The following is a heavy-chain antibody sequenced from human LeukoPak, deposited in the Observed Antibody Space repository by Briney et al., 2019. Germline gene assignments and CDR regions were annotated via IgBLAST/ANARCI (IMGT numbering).Heavy chain of an antibody. CDR1: GYTFTGYY. D-gene: IGHD6-13*01. CDR2: INPNSGGT. Sequence: ASVKVSCKASGYTFTGYYMHWVRQAPGQGLEWMGWINPNSGGTNYAQKFQGRVTMTRDTSISTAYMELSRLRSDDTAVYYCARDAGGAAAGQDAFDIWGQGTMVTVSS. CDR3: ARDAGGAAAGQDAFDI. J-gene: IGHJ3*02. V-gene: IGHV1-2*02.